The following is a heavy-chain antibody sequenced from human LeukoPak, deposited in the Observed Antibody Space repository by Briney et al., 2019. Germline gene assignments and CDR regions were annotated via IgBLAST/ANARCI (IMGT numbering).Heavy chain of an antibody. CDR1: GFTFSSYA. J-gene: IGHJ5*02. Sequence: GGSLRLSCAASGFTFSSYAMSWVRQAPGKGLEWVSAVSGSDNHTYYADSVKGRFTISRDNSKNTLYLQMNSLRAEDTAVYYCARDTSGYRSWGQGTLVTVSS. CDR2: VSGSDNHT. V-gene: IGHV3-23*01. CDR3: ARDTSGYRS. D-gene: IGHD3-22*01.